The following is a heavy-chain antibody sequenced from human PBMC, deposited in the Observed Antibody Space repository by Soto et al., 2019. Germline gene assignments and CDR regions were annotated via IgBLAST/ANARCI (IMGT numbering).Heavy chain of an antibody. CDR3: ARRDGPHYDFWSDYYYYMDV. V-gene: IGHV5-51*01. CDR1: GYSFTSYW. D-gene: IGHD3-3*01. CDR2: IYPGDSDT. J-gene: IGHJ6*03. Sequence: PGESLKISCKGSGYSFTSYWIGWVRQMPGKGLEWMGIIYPGDSDTRYSPSFQGQVTISADKSISTAYLQWSSLKASDTAMYYCARRDGPHYDFWSDYYYYMDVWGKGTTVTVSS.